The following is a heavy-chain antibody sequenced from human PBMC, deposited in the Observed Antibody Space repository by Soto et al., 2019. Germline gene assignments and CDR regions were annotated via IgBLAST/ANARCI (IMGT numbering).Heavy chain of an antibody. D-gene: IGHD2-8*01. J-gene: IGHJ5*02. CDR3: ARTMVYASYNWFDP. V-gene: IGHV4-34*01. Sequence: KASETLSLTCAVYGGSFSGYYWSWIRQPPGKGLEWIGEINHSGSTNYNPSLKSRVTISVDTSKNQFSLKLSSVTAADTAVYYCARTMVYASYNWFDPWGQGTLVTVSS. CDR1: GGSFSGYY. CDR2: INHSGST.